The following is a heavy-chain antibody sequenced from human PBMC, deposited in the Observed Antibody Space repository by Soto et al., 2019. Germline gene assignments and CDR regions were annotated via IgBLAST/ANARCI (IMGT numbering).Heavy chain of an antibody. D-gene: IGHD6-19*01. CDR2: IIPLFGTA. V-gene: IGHV1-69*01. J-gene: IGHJ4*02. CDR1: GGTFSTYA. Sequence: QVQLEQSGGEVKQPGSSVRVSCKTSGGTFSTYAINWVRQAPGQGLEWMGAIIPLFGTADYSQKFQGRVTITADESTSTAYMELSSLIFDDTAVYFCARPKGTYSSGYYYFYFWGQGPRVTVSS. CDR3: ARPKGTYSSGYYYFYF.